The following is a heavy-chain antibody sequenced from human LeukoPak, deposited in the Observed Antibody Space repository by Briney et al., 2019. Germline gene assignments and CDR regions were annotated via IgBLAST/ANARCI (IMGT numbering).Heavy chain of an antibody. D-gene: IGHD6-6*01. CDR1: GGTFSSYA. V-gene: IGHV1-69*13. J-gene: IGHJ3*02. CDR3: ARLVEKYSSLPDAFDI. Sequence: ASVKVSCKASGGTFSSYAISWVRQAPGQGLEWMGGIIPIFGTANYAQKFQGRVTITADESTSTAYMELSSLRSEDTAVYYCARLVEKYSSLPDAFDIWGQGTMVTVSS. CDR2: IIPIFGTA.